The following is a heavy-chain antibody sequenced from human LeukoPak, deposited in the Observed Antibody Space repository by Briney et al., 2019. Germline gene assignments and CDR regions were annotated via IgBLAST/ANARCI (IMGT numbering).Heavy chain of an antibody. CDR3: ARGSISGSSFDL. V-gene: IGHV3-48*03. Sequence: GGSLRLSCAASGFTFSSFEMNWVRQAPPKGLEWVSFISSTGRTIFYADSVKGRFTISRDNAKNSLYLQMNSLRAEDTAVYYCARGSISGSSFDLWGRGTLLSVSS. CDR2: ISSTGRTI. J-gene: IGHJ2*01. CDR1: GFTFSSFE. D-gene: IGHD3-9*01.